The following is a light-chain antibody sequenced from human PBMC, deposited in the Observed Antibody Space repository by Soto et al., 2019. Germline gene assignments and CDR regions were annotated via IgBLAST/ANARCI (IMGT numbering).Light chain of an antibody. CDR2: DDD. CDR3: QIGDSDSDHYV. CDR1: NIVGYN. V-gene: IGLV3-21*02. Sequence: SNEQNRPPSVSFAPGRAAMVTSGGTNIVGYNVQWYQQKPGQAPVLAVYDDDVRPSGIPERFSGSNSGNTATLTISRVEAGDEADYYFQIGDSDSDHYVFGSGTMV. J-gene: IGLJ1*01.